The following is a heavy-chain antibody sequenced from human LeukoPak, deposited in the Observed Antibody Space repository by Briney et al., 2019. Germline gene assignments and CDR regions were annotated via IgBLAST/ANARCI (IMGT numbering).Heavy chain of an antibody. J-gene: IGHJ3*02. D-gene: IGHD3-22*01. CDR2: ISAYNGNT. CDR3: ASYLSQDSSGYWPNDAFDI. CDR1: GYTFTSYG. V-gene: IGHV1-18*01. Sequence: ALVKVSCKASGYTFTSYGISWVRQAPGQGLEWMGWISAYNGNTNYAQKLQGRVTMTTDTSTSTAYMELRSLRSDDTAVYYCASYLSQDSSGYWPNDAFDIWGQGTMVTVSS.